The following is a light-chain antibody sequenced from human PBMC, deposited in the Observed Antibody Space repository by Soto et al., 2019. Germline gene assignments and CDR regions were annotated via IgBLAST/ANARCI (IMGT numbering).Light chain of an antibody. Sequence: ESVLTQSPGTLSLSPGERATLSCRASQSVSSTYLAWYQQKPGNAPRLLIYGASNRATGIPVRFSGSGSGTDFTLTISRLEPEDFAVYYCQQFANSLYTFGQGTKLEI. J-gene: IGKJ2*01. CDR3: QQFANSLYT. CDR1: QSVSSTY. V-gene: IGKV3-20*01. CDR2: GAS.